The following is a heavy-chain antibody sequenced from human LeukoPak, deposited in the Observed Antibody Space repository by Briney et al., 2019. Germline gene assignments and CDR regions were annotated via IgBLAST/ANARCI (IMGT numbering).Heavy chain of an antibody. CDR1: GGSISSSSYY. CDR2: IYYSGST. J-gene: IGHJ4*02. D-gene: IGHD1-26*01. CDR3: AGRVGASIWTGMHF. V-gene: IGHV4-39*07. Sequence: SETLSLTCTVSGGSISSSSYYWGWIRQPPGKGLEWIGSIYYSGSTYYNPSLKSRLTISVDTSKNQFSLELNSVTAADTAVYYCAGRVGASIWTGMHFWGQGTLVTVSS.